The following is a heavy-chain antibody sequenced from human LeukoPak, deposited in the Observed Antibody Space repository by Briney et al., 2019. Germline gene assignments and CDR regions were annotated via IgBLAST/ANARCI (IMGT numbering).Heavy chain of an antibody. CDR3: AKDVEIAAAGLLDY. J-gene: IGHJ4*02. V-gene: IGHV3-33*06. Sequence: PGRCLRLSCAASGFTFSSYGMHWVRQAPGKGLEGGAVIWYDGSNKYYADSVKGRFTVSRDNSKKTLYLQMNSLRDEDTAVYYCAKDVEIAAAGLLDYWGQGTLVTVSS. CDR1: GFTFSSYG. CDR2: IWYDGSNK. D-gene: IGHD6-13*01.